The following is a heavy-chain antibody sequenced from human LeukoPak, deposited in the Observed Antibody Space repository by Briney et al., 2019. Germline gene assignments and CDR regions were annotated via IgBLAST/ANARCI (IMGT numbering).Heavy chain of an antibody. CDR1: GFTFSSYS. V-gene: IGHV3-48*01. CDR3: AREAGDPLGDAFDI. D-gene: IGHD3-16*01. Sequence: GGSLRLSCAASGFTFSSYSMNWVRQAPGKGLEWVSYISSSSSTIYYADSVKGRFTISRDNAKNSLYLQMNSLRAEDTAVYYCAREAGDPLGDAFDIWGQGTMVTVSS. CDR2: ISSSSSTI. J-gene: IGHJ3*02.